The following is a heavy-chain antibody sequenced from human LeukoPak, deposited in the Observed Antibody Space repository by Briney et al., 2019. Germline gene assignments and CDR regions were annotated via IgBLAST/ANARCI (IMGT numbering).Heavy chain of an antibody. CDR2: IYPSGST. CDR3: ARDQLDSSSWLNWFDP. Sequence: SETLSLTCAVSGDSISSNHWWSWVRQSPGRGLEWVGEIYPSGSTNYNSSLKSRVTISLDKSKNQFSLKLSSVTAADTAVYYCARDQLDSSSWLNWFDPWGQGTLVTVSS. J-gene: IGHJ5*02. V-gene: IGHV4-4*02. D-gene: IGHD6-13*01. CDR1: GDSISSNHW.